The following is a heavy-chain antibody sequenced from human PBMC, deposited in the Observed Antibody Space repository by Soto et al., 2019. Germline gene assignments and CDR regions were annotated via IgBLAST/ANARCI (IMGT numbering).Heavy chain of an antibody. V-gene: IGHV3-74*01. D-gene: IGHD7-27*01. CDR3: ARGATSTTYWGLFYN. CDR1: GFTFSGYW. Sequence: EVQLVESGGGLVQPGGSLRLSCAGSGFTFSGYWMHGVRQAPGKGLVWVSRLNPNGTFTTNADTVKGRFTISRDNAKNTVYLQMNSLRSDDTAVYYCARGATSTTYWGLFYNWGQGTLVTVSS. J-gene: IGHJ4*02. CDR2: LNPNGTFT.